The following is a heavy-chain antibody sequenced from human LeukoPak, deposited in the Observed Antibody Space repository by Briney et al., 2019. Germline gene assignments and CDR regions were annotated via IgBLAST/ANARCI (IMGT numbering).Heavy chain of an antibody. CDR1: GGSLSGFY. Sequence: PLETLSLTCAVYGGSLSGFYWSWIRQPPGKGLEGIGEINHSGSANYHPSLKRRVTLSIDKSKNQFSLNLNSVTAADTAVYYCARARRDSGYYKVDYWGQGTLVTVSS. J-gene: IGHJ4*02. V-gene: IGHV4-34*01. D-gene: IGHD3-3*01. CDR3: ARARRDSGYYKVDY. CDR2: INHSGSA.